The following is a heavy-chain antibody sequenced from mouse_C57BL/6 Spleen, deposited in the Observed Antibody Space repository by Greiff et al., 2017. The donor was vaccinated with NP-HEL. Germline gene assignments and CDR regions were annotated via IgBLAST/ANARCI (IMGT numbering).Heavy chain of an antibody. CDR2: TNPTNGRT. J-gene: IGHJ2*01. Sequence: QVQLQQPGAELVKAGASVKMSCKASGYTFTSYWTHWVKQRLGQGLEWFAETNPTNGRTYYNEKFKSKATLTVDKSSSTAYMLLSGPTFEDSAVYYCARIKKIVATYVDYWGQGTTLIVSS. CDR3: ARIKKIVATYVDY. CDR1: GYTFTSYW. V-gene: IGHV1S81*02. D-gene: IGHD1-1*01.